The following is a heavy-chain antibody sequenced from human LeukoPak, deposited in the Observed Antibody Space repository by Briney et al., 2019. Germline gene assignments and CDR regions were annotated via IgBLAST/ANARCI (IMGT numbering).Heavy chain of an antibody. J-gene: IGHJ4*02. V-gene: IGHV1-69*05. CDR2: IIPIFGTA. Sequence: SVKVSCKASGGTFSSYAISWVRQAPGQGLEWMGGIIPIFGTANYAQKFQGRVTITTDESTSTAYMELSSLRSEDTAVYYCVGTYYYDSSGSLGDYWGQGTLVTVSS. D-gene: IGHD3-22*01. CDR3: VGTYYYDSSGSLGDY. CDR1: GGTFSSYA.